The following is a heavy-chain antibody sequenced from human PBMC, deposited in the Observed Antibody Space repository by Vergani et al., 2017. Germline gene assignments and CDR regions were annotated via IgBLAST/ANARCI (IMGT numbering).Heavy chain of an antibody. D-gene: IGHD3-9*01. CDR1: GFTFIMQA. Sequence: EVQLLESGGDLVQPGGSLRLSCAASGFTFIMQAMSWVRQAPGKGLEWVSTLSASDRRTHYADSVKGRFTISRDNSKNTLFLHMNSLRPEDTAVYFCARVMYRDEASTGYRLEGMDIWGQGTTVTISS. V-gene: IGHV3-23*01. CDR3: ARVMYRDEASTGYRLEGMDI. J-gene: IGHJ6*02. CDR2: LSASDRRT.